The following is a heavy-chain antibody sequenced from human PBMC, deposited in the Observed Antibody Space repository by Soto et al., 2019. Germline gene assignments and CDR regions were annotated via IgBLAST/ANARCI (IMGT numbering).Heavy chain of an antibody. CDR1: GYTFSSYA. CDR2: INAGKGNT. Sequence: GASVKVSCKASGYTFSSYAVHWVRQAPGQRLEWMGWINAGKGNTKYSQNFQGRVTLTRDTSASTAYMELSSLRLEDTAVYYCARGGWAHGDWFDPWGQGTLVTVSS. CDR3: ARGGWAHGDWFDP. J-gene: IGHJ5*02. D-gene: IGHD4-17*01. V-gene: IGHV1-3*01.